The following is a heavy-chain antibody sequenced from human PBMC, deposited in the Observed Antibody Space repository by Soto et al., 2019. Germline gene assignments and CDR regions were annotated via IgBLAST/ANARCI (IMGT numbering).Heavy chain of an antibody. CDR1: GGSISSVGHY. V-gene: IGHV4-31*03. CDR2: IYYSGST. Sequence: SETLSLTCSVSGGSISSVGHYWTWIRHQPGKGLEWIGYIYYSGSTDYNPSLKSRVTISVDRSKNQFSLNLSSVTAADTAIYYCARESGGYDSSTRYGLDVWGQGTTVTVSS. J-gene: IGHJ6*02. CDR3: ARESGGYDSSTRYGLDV. D-gene: IGHD6-25*01.